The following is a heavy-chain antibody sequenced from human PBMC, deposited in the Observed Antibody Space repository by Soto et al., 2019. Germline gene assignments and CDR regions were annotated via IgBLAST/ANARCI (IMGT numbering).Heavy chain of an antibody. V-gene: IGHV1-46*01. Sequence: RASVKVSCKASGYTFTSYYMHWVRQAPGQGLEWMGIINPSGGSASYAQKFQGRVTMTRDTSTSTVYMELSSLRSEDTAVYYCARDPGIAAAGPSYYYYGMDVWGQGTTVTVSS. D-gene: IGHD6-13*01. CDR3: ARDPGIAAAGPSYYYYGMDV. CDR2: INPSGGSA. CDR1: GYTFTSYY. J-gene: IGHJ6*02.